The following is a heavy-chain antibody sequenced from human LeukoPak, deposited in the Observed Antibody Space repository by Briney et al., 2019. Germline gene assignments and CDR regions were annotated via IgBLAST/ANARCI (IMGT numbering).Heavy chain of an antibody. D-gene: IGHD2-15*01. V-gene: IGHV4-34*01. CDR3: ARGRIVVVAATCMDV. CDR1: GGSFSGYY. J-gene: IGHJ6*02. CDR2: INHSGST. Sequence: SETLSLTCAVYGGSFSGYYWSWIRQPPGKGLEWIGEINHSGSTNYNPSLKSRVTISVDTSKNQFSLKLSSVTAADTAVYYCARGRIVVVAATCMDVWGQGTTVTVS.